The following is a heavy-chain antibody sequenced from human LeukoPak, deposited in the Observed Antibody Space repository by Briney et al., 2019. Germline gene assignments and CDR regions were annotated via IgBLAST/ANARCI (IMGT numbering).Heavy chain of an antibody. CDR1: GFSLNTNGVS. CDR3: AQQGTVGARCFDL. V-gene: IGHV2-5*02. CDR2: IYWDDDK. J-gene: IGHJ2*01. D-gene: IGHD1-26*01. Sequence: SGPTLVNPTQTLTLTCTFSGFSLNTNGVSVGWIRQSPGKALEWLALIYWDDDKRYSPSLTTRLTITKDTSKNQVVLTMTNMDPADTATYFCAQQGTVGARCFDLWGRGTLVTVAS.